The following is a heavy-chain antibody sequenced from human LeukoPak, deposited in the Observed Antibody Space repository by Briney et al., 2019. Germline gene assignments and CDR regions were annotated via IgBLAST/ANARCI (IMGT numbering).Heavy chain of an antibody. J-gene: IGHJ4*02. V-gene: IGHV3-13*01. CDR1: GFTFSDYG. CDR3: ARGGIRVSGIDEIDY. D-gene: IGHD5/OR15-5a*01. Sequence: GRSLRLSCAASGFTFSDYGMHWVRQTTGKGLEWVSAIGIGGDTYYPDSVKGRFTISRENAENSLYLQMNSLRAGDTAVYYCARGGIRVSGIDEIDYWGQGTLSPSPQ. CDR2: IGIGGDT.